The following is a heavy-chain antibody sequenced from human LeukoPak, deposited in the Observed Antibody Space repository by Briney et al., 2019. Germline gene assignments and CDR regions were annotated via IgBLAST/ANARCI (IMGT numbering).Heavy chain of an antibody. Sequence: ASVKVSCKASGYTFTSYGISWVRQAPGQGLEWMGWISAYNGNTNYAQKLQGRVTMTTDTSTSTAYMELRSLRSDDTAVYYCAGKGETYGSEYYFDYWGQGTLVTVSS. J-gene: IGHJ4*02. V-gene: IGHV1-18*01. D-gene: IGHD3-10*01. CDR1: GYTFTSYG. CDR3: AGKGETYGSEYYFDY. CDR2: ISAYNGNT.